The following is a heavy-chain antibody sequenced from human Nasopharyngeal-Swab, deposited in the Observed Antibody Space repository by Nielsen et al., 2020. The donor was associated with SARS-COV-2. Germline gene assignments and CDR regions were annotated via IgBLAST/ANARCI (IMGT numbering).Heavy chain of an antibody. J-gene: IGHJ4*02. CDR1: GYTFTSYT. V-gene: IGHV1-3*01. CDR3: ARAPARSTIFGVVVGTGKFDY. CDR2: INAGNGNT. D-gene: IGHD3-3*01. Sequence: ASVKVSCKASGYTFTSYTMHWVRQAPGQRLEWMGWINAGNGNTKYSQKFQGRVTMTRNTSISTAYMELSSLRSEDTAVYYCARAPARSTIFGVVVGTGKFDYWGQGTLVTVSS.